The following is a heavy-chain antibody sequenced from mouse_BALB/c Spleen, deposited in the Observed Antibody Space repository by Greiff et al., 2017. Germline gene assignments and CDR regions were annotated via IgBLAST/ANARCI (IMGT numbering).Heavy chain of an antibody. CDR1: GYSITSGYY. V-gene: IGHV3-6*02. CDR2: ISYDGSN. D-gene: IGHD2-2*01. Sequence: DVQLQESGPGLVKPSQSLSLTCSVTGYSITSGYYWNWIRQFPGNKLEWMGYISYDGSNNYNPSLKNRISITRDTSKNQFFLKLNSVTTEDTATYYCAREGGLRWYFDVWGAGTTVTVSS. CDR3: AREGGLRWYFDV. J-gene: IGHJ1*01.